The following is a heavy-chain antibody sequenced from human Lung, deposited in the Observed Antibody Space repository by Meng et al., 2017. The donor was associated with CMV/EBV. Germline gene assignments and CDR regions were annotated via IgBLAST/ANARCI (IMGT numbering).Heavy chain of an antibody. CDR3: ANNCNSDY. V-gene: IGHV3-23*01. D-gene: IGHD1-1*01. J-gene: IGHJ4*02. CDR2: IINSGDKT. CDR1: VFTFNTYA. Sequence: GXLILSSAASVFTFNTYAMNWVRQGPGKGLEWVSTIINSGDKTYYADSVKGRFTISRDNSKNMVYLQMNSLRAGDTAVYYGANNCNSDYWGQGTLVTVSS.